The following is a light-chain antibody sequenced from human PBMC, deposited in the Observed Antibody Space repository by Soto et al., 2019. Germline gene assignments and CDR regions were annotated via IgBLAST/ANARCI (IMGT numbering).Light chain of an antibody. CDR2: AAS. CDR1: QSVSSKF. Sequence: PGERAALSCRDSQSVSSKFLAWYQQKPGQAPRLLIYAASNRATGIPDRFSGSGSGTDFTLTISRLEPEDFAVYYCQQSGSSPPTFGQGTKVDIK. CDR3: QQSGSSPPT. V-gene: IGKV3-20*01. J-gene: IGKJ1*01.